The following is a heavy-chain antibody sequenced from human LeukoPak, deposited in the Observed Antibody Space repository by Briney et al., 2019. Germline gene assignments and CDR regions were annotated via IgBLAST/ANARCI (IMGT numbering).Heavy chain of an antibody. D-gene: IGHD6-19*01. CDR3: VTAAVAGTVY. J-gene: IGHJ4*02. V-gene: IGHV3-66*01. CDR2: IYSGGST. Sequence: PGGSLRLSCVASGFTVSSNYMRWVRQAPGKGLEWVSVIYSGGSTYYADSVKGRFTISRDNSKNTLYLQMNSLRAEDTAVYYCVTAAVAGTVYWGQGTLVTVSS. CDR1: GFTVSSNY.